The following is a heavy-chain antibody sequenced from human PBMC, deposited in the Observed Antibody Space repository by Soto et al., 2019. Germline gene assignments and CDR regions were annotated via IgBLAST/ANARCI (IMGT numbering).Heavy chain of an antibody. J-gene: IGHJ3*02. V-gene: IGHV3-21*01. CDR1: GFTFSSYS. Sequence: GGSLRLSCAASGFTFSSYSMNWVRQAPGKGLEWVSSISSSSSYIYYADSVKGRFTISRDNAKNSLYLQMNSLRAEDTAVYYCAGDYYDSSGPYTFDIWGQGTMVTVSS. D-gene: IGHD3-22*01. CDR2: ISSSSSYI. CDR3: AGDYYDSSGPYTFDI.